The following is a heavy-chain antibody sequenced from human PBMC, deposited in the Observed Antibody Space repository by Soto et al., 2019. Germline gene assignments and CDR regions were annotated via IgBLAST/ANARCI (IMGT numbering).Heavy chain of an antibody. CDR2: IFYTGTT. CDR1: GGSISYNSYY. D-gene: IGHD6-19*01. CDR3: ARLVSVAPLANA. Sequence: SEPPDLTCSVSGGSISYNSYYWGWIRQPPGKGLEWVGGIFYTGTTYYSPSLKDRVTISVDTSKNSFSLNLTSVAAADSSGYCCARLVSVAPLANAWVKGTLVT. J-gene: IGHJ5*02. V-gene: IGHV4-39*02.